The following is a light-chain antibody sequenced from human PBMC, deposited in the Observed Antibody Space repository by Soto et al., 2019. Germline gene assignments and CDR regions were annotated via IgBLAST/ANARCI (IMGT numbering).Light chain of an antibody. V-gene: IGKV1-5*01. Sequence: IPMTHSPSRLSASFGYRFTLTVRASQSIDTWVAWYQQKGGKAPNLLIYGASSLQSGVPSRFSGSGSGTEFTLTISSLQPDDFATYYCQHYSTYSGTFGQGTKVDIK. CDR3: QHYSTYSGT. CDR1: QSIDTW. J-gene: IGKJ1*01. CDR2: GAS.